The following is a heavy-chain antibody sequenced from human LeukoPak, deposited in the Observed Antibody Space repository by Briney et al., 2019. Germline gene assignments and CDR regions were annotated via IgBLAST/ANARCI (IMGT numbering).Heavy chain of an antibody. D-gene: IGHD3-3*01. V-gene: IGHV4-39*01. CDR3: ARHNYDFWSGYYTLYYFDY. CDR1: GGSISSSSYY. J-gene: IGHJ4*02. CDR2: IYYSGST. Sequence: SETLSLTCTVSGGSISSSSYYWGRIRQPPGKGLEWIGSIYYSGSTYYNPSLKSRVTISVDTSQNQFSLKLSSVTAADTAVYYCARHNYDFWSGYYTLYYFDYWGQGTLVTVSS.